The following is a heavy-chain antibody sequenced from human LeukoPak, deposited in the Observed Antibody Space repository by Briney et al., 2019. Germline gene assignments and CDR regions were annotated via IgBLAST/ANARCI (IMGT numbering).Heavy chain of an antibody. CDR2: IIPIFGTA. Sequence: GASVKVSFKASGGTFSSYDISWVRQAPGQGLEWMGGIIPIFGTANYAQKFQGRVTITADESTSTAYMELSSLRSEDTAVYYCANRRRASRGYGMDVWGQGITVTVSS. V-gene: IGHV1-69*13. CDR1: GGTFSSYD. CDR3: ANRRRASRGYGMDV. D-gene: IGHD1-1*01. J-gene: IGHJ6*02.